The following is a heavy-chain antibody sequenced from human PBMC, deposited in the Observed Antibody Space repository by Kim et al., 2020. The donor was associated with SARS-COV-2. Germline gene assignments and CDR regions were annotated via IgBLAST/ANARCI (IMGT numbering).Heavy chain of an antibody. CDR1: GFTFSSYW. CDR2: INSDGSSI. CDR3: ARGEGGLHSYNY. J-gene: IGHJ4*02. D-gene: IGHD5-18*01. V-gene: IGHV3-74*01. Sequence: GGSLRLSCAASGFTFSSYWMHWVRQAPGKGLVWVSRINSDGSSINYADSVKGRFTISRDNAKNTLYLQMDSLRAEDTAVYYCARGEGGLHSYNYWGQGTLVTVSS.